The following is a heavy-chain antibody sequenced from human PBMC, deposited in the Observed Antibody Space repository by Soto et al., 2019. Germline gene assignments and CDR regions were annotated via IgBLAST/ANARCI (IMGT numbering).Heavy chain of an antibody. CDR3: ARVDTTPTDEYNWFDT. D-gene: IGHD5-18*01. CDR1: GFTFSSYG. CDR2: IWYDGSNK. J-gene: IGHJ5*02. Sequence: PGVSLRLSCAAAGFTFSSYGMHWVRQAPGKGLEWVAVIWYDGSNKYYADSVKGRFTISRDNSKNTLYLQMNSLRAEDTAVYYCARVDTTPTDEYNWFDTWGQGTLVTVSS. V-gene: IGHV3-33*01.